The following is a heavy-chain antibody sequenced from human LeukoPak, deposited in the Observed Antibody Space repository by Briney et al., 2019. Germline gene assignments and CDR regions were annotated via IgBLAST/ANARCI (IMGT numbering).Heavy chain of an antibody. J-gene: IGHJ4*02. V-gene: IGHV1-18*04. CDR3: ARGLVGEGIDY. CDR1: GYTFTDYY. Sequence: ASVKVSSKASGYTFTDYYIHWVRQAPGQGLEWMGWISAYNGNTNYAQKLQGRVTMTTATSTSTAYMELRSLRSDDTAVYYCARGLVGEGIDYWGQGTLVTVSS. D-gene: IGHD3-16*01. CDR2: ISAYNGNT.